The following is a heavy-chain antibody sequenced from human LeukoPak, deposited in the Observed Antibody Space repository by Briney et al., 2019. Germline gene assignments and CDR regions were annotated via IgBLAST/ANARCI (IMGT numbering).Heavy chain of an antibody. CDR1: GGSISSNY. J-gene: IGHJ4*02. Sequence: SETLSLTCTVSGGSISSNYGSWIRQPAGKGLEWIGRIYNSGSTNYNTNYNPSLSSRATMSVDTSKKQFSLKLNSVTAADTAVYFCARAIWYGSGTTAFDSWGQETLVTVSS. V-gene: IGHV4-4*07. CDR2: IYNSGST. D-gene: IGHD3-10*01. CDR3: ARAIWYGSGTTAFDS.